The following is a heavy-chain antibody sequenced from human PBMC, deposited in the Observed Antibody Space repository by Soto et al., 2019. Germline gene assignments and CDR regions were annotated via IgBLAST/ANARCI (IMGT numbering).Heavy chain of an antibody. CDR1: GFSLSTSGMC. D-gene: IGHD3-22*01. V-gene: IGHV2-70*11. CDR2: IDWDDDK. Sequence: SGPTLVNPTQTLTLTCTFSGFSLSTSGMCVSWIRQPPGKALEWLARIDWDDDKYYSTSLKTRLTISKDTSKNQVVLTMTNMDPVDTATYYCARIYYYDSSGYSYYFDYWGQGTLVTVS. CDR3: ARIYYYDSSGYSYYFDY. J-gene: IGHJ4*02.